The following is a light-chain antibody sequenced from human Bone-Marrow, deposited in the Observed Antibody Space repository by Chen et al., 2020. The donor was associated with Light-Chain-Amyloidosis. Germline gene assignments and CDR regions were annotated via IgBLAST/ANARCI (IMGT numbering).Light chain of an antibody. CDR2: DDS. J-gene: IGLJ3*02. Sequence: SYVLTQPSSVSVAPGQTATIACGGHNIGSTSVHWYQQTPGQAPLLVAYDDSDRPSGLPERLSGSNSGNTATLTISRVEAGDEADYYCQVWDRSSDRPVFGGGTKLTVL. CDR3: QVWDRSSDRPV. CDR1: NIGSTS. V-gene: IGLV3-21*02.